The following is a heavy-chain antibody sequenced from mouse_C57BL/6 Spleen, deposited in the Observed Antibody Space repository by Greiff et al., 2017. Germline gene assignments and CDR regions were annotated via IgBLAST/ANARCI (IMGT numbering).Heavy chain of an antibody. CDR3: ARHPSLYDYEYFDV. V-gene: IGHV5-6*01. CDR2: ISSGGSYT. CDR1: GFTFSSYG. J-gene: IGHJ1*03. D-gene: IGHD2-4*01. Sequence: EVNVVESGGDLVKPGGSLKLSCAASGFTFSSYGMSWVRQTPDKRLEWVATISSGGSYTYYPDSVKGRFTISRDNAKNTLYLQMSSLKSEDTAMYYCARHPSLYDYEYFDVWGTGTTVTVSS.